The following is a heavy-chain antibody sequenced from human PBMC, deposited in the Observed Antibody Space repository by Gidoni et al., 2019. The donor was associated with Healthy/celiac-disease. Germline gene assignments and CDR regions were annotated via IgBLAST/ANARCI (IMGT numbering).Heavy chain of an antibody. D-gene: IGHD3-10*01. CDR2: ISSSGSTI. J-gene: IGHJ6*02. V-gene: IGHV3-48*03. Sequence: EVQLVESGGGLVQPGGSLRLSCAASGFTFSSYEMNWVRQAPGKGLEWVSYISSSGSTIYYADSVKGRFTISRGNAKNSLYLQMNSLRAEDTAVYYCARDLSRVLPVFYYYYYGMDVWGQGTTVTVSS. CDR1: GFTFSSYE. CDR3: ARDLSRVLPVFYYYYYGMDV.